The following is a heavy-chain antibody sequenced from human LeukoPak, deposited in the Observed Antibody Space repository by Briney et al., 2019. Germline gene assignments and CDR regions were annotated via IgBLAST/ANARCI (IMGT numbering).Heavy chain of an antibody. J-gene: IGHJ6*03. Sequence: PGGSLRLSCAASGFPFSSYAMSWVRQAPGKGLDWVSGIIDNGESTYYASFAKGPFTISRGNFNNTLYLQMNSLRAEDTAVYYCAKLGGQEVHNYYVAVCGKGTTVAVSS. CDR2: IIDNGEST. CDR3: AKLGGQEVHNYYVAV. V-gene: IGHV3-23*01. D-gene: IGHD3-16*01. CDR1: GFPFSSYA.